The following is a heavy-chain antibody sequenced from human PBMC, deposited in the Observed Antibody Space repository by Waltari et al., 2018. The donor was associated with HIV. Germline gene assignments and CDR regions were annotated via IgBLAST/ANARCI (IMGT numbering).Heavy chain of an antibody. Sequence: QVQLVQSGGEVKKPGASVTVSCKVSGYRLIALSMPWVRQAPGKGLEWMGGFDPENDETIYAQKFQGRVTMTDDTSTDTAYMELSSLKSEDTAVYYCVTGYDTSGQSPTMGDYWGQGTLVTVSS. CDR3: VTGYDTSGQSPTMGDY. V-gene: IGHV1-24*01. CDR2: FDPENDET. J-gene: IGHJ4*02. D-gene: IGHD3-22*01. CDR1: GYRLIALS.